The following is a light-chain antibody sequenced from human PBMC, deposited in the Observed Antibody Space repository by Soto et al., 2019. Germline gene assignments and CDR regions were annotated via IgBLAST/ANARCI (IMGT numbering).Light chain of an antibody. J-gene: IGLJ2*01. CDR1: SSNIGSNT. CDR3: AAWDDSLNGPV. CDR2: SNN. Sequence: QSVLTQPPSASGTPGQRVTISCSGGSSNIGSNTVNWYQHLPGTAPKLLIYSNNQRPSGVPDRFSGSMSGTSASLAISGLQSEDEADYSCAAWDDSLNGPVFGGGTKLTVL. V-gene: IGLV1-44*01.